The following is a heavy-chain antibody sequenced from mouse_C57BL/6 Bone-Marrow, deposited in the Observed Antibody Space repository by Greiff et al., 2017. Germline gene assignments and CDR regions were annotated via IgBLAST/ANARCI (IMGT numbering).Heavy chain of an antibody. CDR1: GFSLTSYA. Sequence: QVQLKESGPGLVAPSQSLSITCTVSGFSLTSYAISWVRQPPGKGLEWLGVIWTGGGTNYNSALKSRLSISKDNSKSQVFLKMNSLQTDDTARYYCARRESYYYGSSRSYWYFDVWGTGTTVTVSS. J-gene: IGHJ1*03. D-gene: IGHD1-1*01. V-gene: IGHV2-9-1*01. CDR3: ARRESYYYGSSRSYWYFDV. CDR2: IWTGGGT.